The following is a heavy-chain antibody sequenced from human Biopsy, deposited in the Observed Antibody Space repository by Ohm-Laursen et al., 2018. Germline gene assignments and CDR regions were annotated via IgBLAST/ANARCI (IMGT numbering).Heavy chain of an antibody. J-gene: IGHJ4*01. D-gene: IGHD6-25*01. V-gene: IGHV3-43D*03. CDR2: ISWDGYNT. CDR3: TKRRTAVRPFDS. CDR1: GFMFGDYV. Sequence: SLRLSCAASGFMFGDYVMYWVRQAPGKGPEWVSLISWDGYNTYYADSVKGRSTISRDNAKSSLYLEMNSLRSEDTAFYYCTKRRTAVRPFDSWGHGALVIVSP.